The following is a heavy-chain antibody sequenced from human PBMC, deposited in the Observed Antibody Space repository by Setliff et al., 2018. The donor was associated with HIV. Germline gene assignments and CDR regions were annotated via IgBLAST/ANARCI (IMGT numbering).Heavy chain of an antibody. CDR1: GGSISSGGYY. CDR2: IYYSGST. V-gene: IGHV4-31*03. D-gene: IGHD5-12*01. Sequence: PSETLSLTCTVSGGSISSGGYYWSWLRQHPGKGLEWIGYIYYSGSTYYNPSLKSRVTIAIDTSKNKFSLKLSSVTAADTAVYYCARGLVVVTDSDYDTNYYYYYYMDVWGKGTTVTVSS. J-gene: IGHJ6*03. CDR3: ARGLVVVTDSDYDTNYYYYYYMDV.